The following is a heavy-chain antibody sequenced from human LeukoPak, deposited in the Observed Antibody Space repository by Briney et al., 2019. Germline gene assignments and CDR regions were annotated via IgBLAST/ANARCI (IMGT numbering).Heavy chain of an antibody. CDR1: GYTFTSYG. CDR3: ARDHYDFWSGYYSPHSVFDY. D-gene: IGHD3-3*01. CDR2: ISDYNGNT. Sequence: ASVKVSCKASGYTFTSYGISWVRQAPGQGLEWMGWISDYNGNTNYAQKLQGRVTMTTDTSTSTAYMELRSLRSDDTAVYYCARDHYDFWSGYYSPHSVFDYWGQGTLVTVSS. J-gene: IGHJ4*02. V-gene: IGHV1-18*01.